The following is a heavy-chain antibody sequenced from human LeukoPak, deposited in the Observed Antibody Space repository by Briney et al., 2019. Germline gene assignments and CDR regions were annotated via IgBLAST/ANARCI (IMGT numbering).Heavy chain of an antibody. CDR2: IYSGST. CDR1: GASISIYY. J-gene: IGHJ5*02. Sequence: SETLSLTCTVSGASISIYYWSWIRQPPGKGLEWIGYIYSGSTNYNPSLKGRVTISEDTSKNQFSLNLNSMTAADTAVYYCARDYSNHGFDPWGQGTLVTVSS. CDR3: ARDYSNHGFDP. D-gene: IGHD4-11*01. V-gene: IGHV4-59*01.